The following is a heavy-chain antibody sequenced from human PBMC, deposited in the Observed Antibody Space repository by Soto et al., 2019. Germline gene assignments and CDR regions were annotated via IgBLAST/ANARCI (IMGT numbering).Heavy chain of an antibody. CDR3: AADPIPVRGYSYGPDY. D-gene: IGHD5-18*01. J-gene: IGHJ4*02. V-gene: IGHV1-58*01. Sequence: SVKVSCKSSGFTFTSSAVQWVRQARGQRLEWIGWIVVGSGNTNYAQKFQERVTITRDMSTSTAYMELSSLRSEDTAVYYCAADPIPVRGYSYGPDYWGQGTLVTVSS. CDR2: IVVGSGNT. CDR1: GFTFTSSA.